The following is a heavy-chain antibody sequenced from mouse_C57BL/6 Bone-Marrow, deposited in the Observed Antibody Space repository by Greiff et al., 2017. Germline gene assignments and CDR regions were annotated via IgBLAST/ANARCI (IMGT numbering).Heavy chain of an antibody. D-gene: IGHD1-1*01. J-gene: IGHJ3*01. V-gene: IGHV14-1*01. Sequence: EVQLQQSGAELVRPGASVKLSCTASGFNINDYYMHWVKQRPEQGLEWIGRIDPEDGDTEYAPKFQGKATMTADTSSTPAYLQLSSLTSEDTAVCYCTIPFTTVVATRAYWRQGSLVTVSA. CDR2: IDPEDGDT. CDR1: GFNINDYY. CDR3: TIPFTTVVATRAY.